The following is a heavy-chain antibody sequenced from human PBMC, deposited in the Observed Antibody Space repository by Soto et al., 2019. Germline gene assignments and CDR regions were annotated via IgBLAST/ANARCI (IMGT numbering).Heavy chain of an antibody. CDR1: GFTFSSYS. Sequence: PGGSLRLSCAASGFTFSSYSMNWVRQAPGKGLEWVSSISSSSSYIYYADSVKGRFTISRDNAKNSLYLQMNSLRAEDTAVYYCARIPQQLVQVLFDYWGQGTLVTVSS. V-gene: IGHV3-21*01. J-gene: IGHJ4*02. D-gene: IGHD6-13*01. CDR3: ARIPQQLVQVLFDY. CDR2: ISSSSSYI.